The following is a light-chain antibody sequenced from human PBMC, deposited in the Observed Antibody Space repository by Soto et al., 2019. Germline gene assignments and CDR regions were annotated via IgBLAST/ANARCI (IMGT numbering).Light chain of an antibody. V-gene: IGKV1-39*01. CDR3: QKSYSTPPT. J-gene: IGKJ4*01. Sequence: DIQMTQSPSSLSASVGDRVTITCRASQSITNYLNWYQQKPGKAPKLQIYAVSSLQSGVPSRFSGSGSGTDFTLTISSLQPEDFATYYCQKSYSTPPTFGGGTEVEIK. CDR2: AVS. CDR1: QSITNY.